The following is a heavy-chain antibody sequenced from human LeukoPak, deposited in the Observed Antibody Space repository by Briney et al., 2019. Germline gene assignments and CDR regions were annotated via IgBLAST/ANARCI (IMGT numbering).Heavy chain of an antibody. D-gene: IGHD3-3*01. CDR3: ASATIFGVVIYY. Sequence: GGSLRLSCAASGLTFSSYAMHWVRQAPGKGLEWVAVISYDGSNKYYADSMKGRFTISRDNSKNTLYLQMNSLRAEDTAVYYCASATIFGVVIYYWGQGTLVTVSS. CDR1: GLTFSSYA. V-gene: IGHV3-30*04. J-gene: IGHJ4*02. CDR2: ISYDGSNK.